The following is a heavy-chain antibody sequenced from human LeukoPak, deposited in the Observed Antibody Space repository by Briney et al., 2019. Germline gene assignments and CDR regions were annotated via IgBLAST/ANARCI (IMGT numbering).Heavy chain of an antibody. CDR3: AKETPHQLYCGGDCYL. Sequence: PGGSLRLSCAASGFTFSSYAMSWVRHAPGPGLKWVSSIGGNGGSTYYADSVKGRFTISRDNYNNTLYLQMNSLRAEDTAIYYCAKETPHQLYCGGDCYLRGQGTLVTVSS. CDR2: IGGNGGST. J-gene: IGHJ4*02. V-gene: IGHV3-23*01. D-gene: IGHD2-21*02. CDR1: GFTFSSYA.